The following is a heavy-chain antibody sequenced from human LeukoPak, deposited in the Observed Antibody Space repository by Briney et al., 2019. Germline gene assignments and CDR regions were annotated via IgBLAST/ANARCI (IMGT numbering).Heavy chain of an antibody. D-gene: IGHD3-22*01. CDR3: AKDVPWDYDSSGYYSGAFDI. CDR1: GFTSSSYA. Sequence: GGSLRLPCAASGFTSSSYAMSWVRQAPGKGLEWVSAISGSGGSTYYADSVKGRFTISRDNSKNTLYLQMNSLRAEDTAVYYCAKDVPWDYDSSGYYSGAFDIWGQGTMVTVSS. CDR2: ISGSGGST. J-gene: IGHJ3*02. V-gene: IGHV3-23*01.